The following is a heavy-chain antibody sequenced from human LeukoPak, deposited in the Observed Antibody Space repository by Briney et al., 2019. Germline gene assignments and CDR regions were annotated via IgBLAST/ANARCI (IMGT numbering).Heavy chain of an antibody. Sequence: SETLSLTCTVSGGSISSYYWSWIRQTPGKGLEWIGYIYYSGTTNYNPSLRSRVAISLDTSKNQFSLKLSSVTAADTAVYYCARGEPAFSSGWYTYYFDYWGQGTLVTVSS. CDR3: ARGEPAFSSGWYTYYFDY. CDR1: GGSISSYY. D-gene: IGHD6-19*01. CDR2: IYYSGTT. J-gene: IGHJ4*02. V-gene: IGHV4-59*01.